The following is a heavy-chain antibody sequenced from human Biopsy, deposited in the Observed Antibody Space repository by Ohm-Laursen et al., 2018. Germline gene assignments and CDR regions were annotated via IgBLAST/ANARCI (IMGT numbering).Heavy chain of an antibody. D-gene: IGHD2-15*01. J-gene: IGHJ4*02. CDR3: ARAIGIVAAPIDY. CDR1: GFILSDYY. CDR2: INSAGMI. Sequence: SLRLSCAASGFILSDYYMNWIRQVPGKALEYVSSINSAGMIYYGDSVEGRFTISRDSASNSLFLQLNGLKDEDTAIYYCARAIGIVAAPIDYWGQGIRVTVSS. V-gene: IGHV3-69-1*02.